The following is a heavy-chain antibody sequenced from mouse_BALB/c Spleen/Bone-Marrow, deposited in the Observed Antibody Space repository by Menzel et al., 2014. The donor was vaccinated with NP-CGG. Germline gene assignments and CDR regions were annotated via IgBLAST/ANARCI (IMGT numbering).Heavy chain of an antibody. CDR1: GFTFSSYA. D-gene: IGHD2-3*01. CDR3: ARGYDGYYGFAY. J-gene: IGHJ3*01. Sequence: EVKVVDSGGGLVKPGGSLKLSCAASGFTFSSYAMSWVRQTPEKRLEWVASISSGGSTYYPDSVKGRFTISRDNARNILYLQMSSLRSKDTAMYYCARGYDGYYGFAYWGQGTLVTVSA. V-gene: IGHV5-6-5*01. CDR2: ISSGGST.